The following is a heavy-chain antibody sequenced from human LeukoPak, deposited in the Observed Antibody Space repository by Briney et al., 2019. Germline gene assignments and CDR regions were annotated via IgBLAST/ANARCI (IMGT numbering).Heavy chain of an antibody. CDR2: INPNSGGT. CDR1: GYTFTGYY. D-gene: IGHD3-3*01. CDR3: ARASQLRFLEWLFDY. V-gene: IGHV1-2*02. J-gene: IGHJ4*02. Sequence: GASVKVSCKASGYTFTGYYMHWVRQAPGQGLEWMGWINPNSGGTNYAQKFQGRVTMTRDTSISTAYMELSRLRSDGTAVYYCARASQLRFLEWLFDYWGQGTLVTVSS.